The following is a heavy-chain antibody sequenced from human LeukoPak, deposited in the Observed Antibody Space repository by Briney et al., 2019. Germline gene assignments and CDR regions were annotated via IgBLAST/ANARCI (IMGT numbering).Heavy chain of an antibody. CDR3: ARHGSGYDSVHYYYYYMDV. J-gene: IGHJ6*03. V-gene: IGHV1-2*02. D-gene: IGHD5-12*01. CDR1: GYTFTGYY. Sequence: GASVKVSCKASGYTFTGYYMHWVGQAPGQGLEWMGWINPNSGGTNYAQKFQGRVTMTRDTSISTAYMELSRLRSDDTAVYYCARHGSGYDSVHYYYYYMDVWGKGTTVTVSS. CDR2: INPNSGGT.